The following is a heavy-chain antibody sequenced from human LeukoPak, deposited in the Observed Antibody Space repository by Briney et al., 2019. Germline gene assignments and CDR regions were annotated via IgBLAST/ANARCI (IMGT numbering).Heavy chain of an antibody. CDR2: IISNGGST. J-gene: IGHJ4*02. Sequence: GGSLKLPCEASGFTFSSYVMTGSGQAPGRGRDVVSSIISNGGSTYYANSVKGRFTITRDNSKNTLYLQMGSLRADDMAVYYCARDRERGYSYGYAFDYWGQGTLVTVSS. CDR3: ARDRERGYSYGYAFDY. D-gene: IGHD5-18*01. CDR1: GFTFSSYV. V-gene: IGHV3-64*01.